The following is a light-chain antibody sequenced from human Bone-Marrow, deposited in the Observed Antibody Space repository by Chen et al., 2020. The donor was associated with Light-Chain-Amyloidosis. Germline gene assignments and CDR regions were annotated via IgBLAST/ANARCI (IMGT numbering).Light chain of an antibody. J-gene: IGLJ3*02. CDR2: DDS. CDR3: QGWDRSSDRPV. Sequence: SYVLTQPSSVSVAPGQTATIACGGNDIGSTSVHWYQQTPGQAPLLVVYDDSDRPSGIPERLSGSNSGNPATLTISRVEAGDEADYYCQGWDRSSDRPVFGGGTKLTVL. CDR1: DIGSTS. V-gene: IGLV3-21*02.